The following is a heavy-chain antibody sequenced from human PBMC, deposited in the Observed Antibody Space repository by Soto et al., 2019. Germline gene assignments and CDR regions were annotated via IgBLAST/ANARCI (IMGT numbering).Heavy chain of an antibody. J-gene: IGHJ5*02. D-gene: IGHD4-4*01. V-gene: IGHV1-3*01. CDR3: ARGGNDYSNYGWFDP. Sequence: ASVKVSCKGSGYTFTSYSMHWVRQAPGQRLEWMGWINGDNANTKYSQKFQARVTITRDTSASTAYMELTSLSSEDTAVYYCARGGNDYSNYGWFDPWGQGTLVTVSS. CDR1: GYTFTSYS. CDR2: INGDNANT.